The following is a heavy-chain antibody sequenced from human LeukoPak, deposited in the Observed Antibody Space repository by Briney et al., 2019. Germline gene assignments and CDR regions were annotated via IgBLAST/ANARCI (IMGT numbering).Heavy chain of an antibody. D-gene: IGHD6-19*01. Sequence: GGSLRLSCAASGFTVSSNYMSWVRQAPGKGLEWVSVIYSGGSTYYADSVKGRFTISRDNSKNTLYLQMNSLRAEDTAVYYCAKFRREWYSSGWGIWYYFDYWGQGTLVTVSS. CDR1: GFTVSSNY. J-gene: IGHJ4*02. CDR2: IYSGGST. CDR3: AKFRREWYSSGWGIWYYFDY. V-gene: IGHV3-53*05.